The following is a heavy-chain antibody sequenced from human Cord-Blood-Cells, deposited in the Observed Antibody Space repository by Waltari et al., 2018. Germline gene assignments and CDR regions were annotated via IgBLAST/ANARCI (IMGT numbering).Heavy chain of an antibody. CDR2: ISYDGSNK. V-gene: IGHV3-30*18. CDR1: GFTFSSYG. D-gene: IGHD2-15*01. CDR3: AKSLGVVVVAADY. Sequence: QVQLVESGGGVVQPGRSLRLSCAASGFTFSSYGMHWVRKAPGKGLEWVAVISYDGSNKYYADSVKGRFTISRDNSKNTLYLQMNSLRAEDTAVYYCAKSLGVVVVAADYWGQGTLVTVSS. J-gene: IGHJ4*02.